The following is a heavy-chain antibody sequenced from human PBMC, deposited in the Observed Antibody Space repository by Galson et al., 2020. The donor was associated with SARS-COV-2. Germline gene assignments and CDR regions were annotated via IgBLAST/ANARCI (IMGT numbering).Heavy chain of an antibody. CDR2: IYTSGST. D-gene: IGHD6-19*01. Sequence: SETLSLTCTVSGGSISSGSYYWSWIRQPAGKGLAWIGRIYTSGSTNYNPSLQSRVTISIDTSKNQFSLELTSVTAADTAVYFWAYGVVAGTGYWGQGILVTVSS. V-gene: IGHV4-61*02. J-gene: IGHJ4*02. CDR3: AYGVVAGTGY. CDR1: GGSISSGSYY.